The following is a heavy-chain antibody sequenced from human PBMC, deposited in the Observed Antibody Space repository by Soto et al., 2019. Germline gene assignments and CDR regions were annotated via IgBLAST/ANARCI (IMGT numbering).Heavy chain of an antibody. D-gene: IGHD2-2*01. Sequence: SETLSLTCTVSGGSISSGGYYWSWSRQHPGKGLEWIGYIYYSGTTYYNPSLKSRVTISVDTSKNQFSLKWSSVSAADTALYYCARCSVAVVPSPGDDPW. CDR3: ARCSVAVVPSPGDDP. V-gene: IGHV4-31*03. CDR1: GGSISSGGYY. J-gene: IGHJ5*02. CDR2: IYYSGTT.